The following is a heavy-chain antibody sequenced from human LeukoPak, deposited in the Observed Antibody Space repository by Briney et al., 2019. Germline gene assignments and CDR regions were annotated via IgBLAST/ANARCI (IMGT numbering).Heavy chain of an antibody. CDR3: AELGITMIGGV. CDR1: GFTFSSYS. V-gene: IGHV3-48*04. Sequence: GGSLRLSCAASGFTFSSYSMNWVRQAPGKGLEWVSYITRSSSSIYYADSVKGRFTVSRDNAKNSLYLQMNSLRAEDTAVYYCAELGITMIGGVWGKGTTVTISS. J-gene: IGHJ6*04. D-gene: IGHD3-10*02. CDR2: ITRSSSSI.